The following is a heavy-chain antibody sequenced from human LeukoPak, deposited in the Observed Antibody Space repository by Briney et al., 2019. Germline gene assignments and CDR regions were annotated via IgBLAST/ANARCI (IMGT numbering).Heavy chain of an antibody. D-gene: IGHD6-19*01. CDR3: ARGKYSSGWFDY. CDR2: ISSAGTT. CDR1: GFTVSSSY. V-gene: IGHV3-66*01. Sequence: GWSLRLSCAASGFTVSSSYMSWVRQAPGKGLEGVSIISSAGTTYYADSVKGRFTISRDNSKNTVYLQVNSLRDEDTAVYYCARGKYSSGWFDYWGQGTLVTVSS. J-gene: IGHJ4*02.